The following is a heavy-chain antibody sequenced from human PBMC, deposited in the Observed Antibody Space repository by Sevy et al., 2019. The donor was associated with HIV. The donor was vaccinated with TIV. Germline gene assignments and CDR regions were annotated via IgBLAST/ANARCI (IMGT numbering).Heavy chain of an antibody. CDR2: VDPEDGET. CDR1: GYTLPELS. J-gene: IGHJ4*02. CDR3: GTVGPHGYGSGSYYAH. D-gene: IGHD3-10*01. Sequence: ASVKVSCKVSGYTLPELSMHWVRQAPGKGLEWMGGVDPEDGETIYAQKFHGRVTLTEDTSTDTAYMERCSLRSEDTAEYYCGTVGPHGYGSGSYYAHWGQGTLVTVSS. V-gene: IGHV1-24*01.